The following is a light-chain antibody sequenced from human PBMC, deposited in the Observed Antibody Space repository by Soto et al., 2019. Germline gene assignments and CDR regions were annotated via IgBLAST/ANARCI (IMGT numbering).Light chain of an antibody. V-gene: IGLV3-21*02. J-gene: IGLJ2*01. CDR3: QVWDSSSDHVV. Sequence: SYELTQPPSVSVAPGQTARISCGGNNIGIKSVHWYQQKPGQAPVVAVYDGSARPSGIPERFSGSNSGNTATLTISRVEAGDEADYYCQVWDSSSDHVVFGGGTKLTVL. CDR1: NIGIKS. CDR2: DGS.